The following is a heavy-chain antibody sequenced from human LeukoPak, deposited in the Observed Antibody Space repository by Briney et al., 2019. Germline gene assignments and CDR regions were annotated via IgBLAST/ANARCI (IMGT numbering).Heavy chain of an antibody. V-gene: IGHV4-4*02. Sequence: ASETLSLTCAVSGGSISSSNWWSWVRQPPGKGLEWIGEIYRSGSTNYNPSLKSRVTISVDKSKNQFSLKLSSVTAADTAVYYCARRRKAGTGLRYFDYWGQGTLVTVSS. CDR1: GGSISSSNW. CDR3: ARRRKAGTGLRYFDY. J-gene: IGHJ4*02. CDR2: IYRSGST. D-gene: IGHD1-7*01.